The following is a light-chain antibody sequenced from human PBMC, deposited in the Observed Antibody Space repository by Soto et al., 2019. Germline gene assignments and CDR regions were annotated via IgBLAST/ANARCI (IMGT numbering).Light chain of an antibody. Sequence: QSALTQPASVSGSPGQAIAISCTGTSSDVVTYDAFSWYQQQAGKAPKLIIYEGNKRPSGVSNRFSGPRSVNVASLTISGLQAEDEADYYCCSYVYTNSWVLGGGTKLTVI. CDR3: CSYVYTNSWV. J-gene: IGLJ3*02. CDR1: SSDVVTYDA. CDR2: EGN. V-gene: IGLV2-23*01.